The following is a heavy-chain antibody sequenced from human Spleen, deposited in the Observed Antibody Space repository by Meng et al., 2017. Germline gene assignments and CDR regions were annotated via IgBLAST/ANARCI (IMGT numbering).Heavy chain of an antibody. D-gene: IGHD1-26*01. CDR2: IFHIGST. V-gene: IGHV4-4*02. Sequence: QVQLQESGPGLVKPSGTLSLTCVVSGDSVTGSNWWSWVRQPPGKGLEWIGEIFHIGSTNYNPSLKTRVAISVDKSKNQFSLKLTSATAADTAVYYCARVDRDTGTYLDYWGQGILVTVSS. CDR1: GDSVTGSNW. J-gene: IGHJ4*02. CDR3: ARVDRDTGTYLDY.